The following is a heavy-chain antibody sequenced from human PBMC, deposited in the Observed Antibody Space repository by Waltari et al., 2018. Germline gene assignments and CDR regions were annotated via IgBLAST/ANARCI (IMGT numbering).Heavy chain of an antibody. CDR3: SDSSGP. D-gene: IGHD3-22*01. Sequence: VQLVQSGAEVKKPGASVKVSCEASGYSFTSYDVNWVRQATGQGLEWMGWINPHSGEVGYTQRFPGRITMTRNTSINTVYMELSSLTADDTATYYCSDSSGPWGQGTLVTVSS. J-gene: IGHJ5*02. CDR1: GYSFTSYD. V-gene: IGHV1-8*01. CDR2: INPHSGEV.